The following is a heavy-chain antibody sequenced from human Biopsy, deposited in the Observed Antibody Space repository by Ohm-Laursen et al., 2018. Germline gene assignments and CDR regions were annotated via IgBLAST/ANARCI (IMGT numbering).Heavy chain of an antibody. CDR1: GRSFSSHG. CDR3: ARGRRLPAAISSYYYAMDV. J-gene: IGHJ6*02. CDR2: IIPFFGTP. D-gene: IGHD2-2*01. V-gene: IGHV1-69*06. Sequence: SSVKVSCKPSGRSFSSHGISWVRQAPGQGLEWMGGIIPFFGTPNYAQMFQGIVTITADTSTSTAYMELSSLRSDDTAVYYSARGRRLPAAISSYYYAMDVWGQGTTVTVSS.